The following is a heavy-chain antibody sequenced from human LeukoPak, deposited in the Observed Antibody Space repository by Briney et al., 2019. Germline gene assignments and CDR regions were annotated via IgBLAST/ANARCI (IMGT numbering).Heavy chain of an antibody. CDR2: IYHSGST. Sequence: PSQTLSLTCAVSGGSVSSGGYSWSWIRQPPGKGLEWIGYIYHSGSTYYNPSLKSRVTISVYRSKNQFSLKLSSVTAADTAVYYCARAGGSYFELDYWGQGTLVTVSS. J-gene: IGHJ4*02. V-gene: IGHV4-30-2*01. CDR1: GGSVSSGGYS. CDR3: ARAGGSYFELDY. D-gene: IGHD1-26*01.